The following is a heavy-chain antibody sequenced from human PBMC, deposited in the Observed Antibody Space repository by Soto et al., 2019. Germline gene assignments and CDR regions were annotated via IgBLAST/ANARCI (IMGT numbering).Heavy chain of an antibody. CDR1: GFTFSSYS. V-gene: IGHV3-21*01. CDR2: ISSSSSYI. J-gene: IGHJ4*02. D-gene: IGHD3-22*01. Sequence: PGGSLRLSCAASGFTFSSYSVNWVRQAPGKGLEWVSSISSSSSYIYYADSVKGRFTISRDNAKNSLYLQMNSLRAEDTAVYYCARDGSYYYDSSGPQGYWGQGTLVTVSS. CDR3: ARDGSYYYDSSGPQGY.